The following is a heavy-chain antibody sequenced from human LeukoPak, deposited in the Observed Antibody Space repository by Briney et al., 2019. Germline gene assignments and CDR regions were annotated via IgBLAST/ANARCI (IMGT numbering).Heavy chain of an antibody. Sequence: ASVKVSCKASEYTFSSYSIHWVRQAPGQRLEWMGWINAGKGNTKYSQKLQGRVTITADESTSTAYMELSSLRSEDTAVYYCARDGYCSSTSCYSPTYYYYGMDVWGQGTTVTVSS. J-gene: IGHJ6*02. CDR1: EYTFSSYS. V-gene: IGHV1-3*01. D-gene: IGHD2-2*03. CDR3: ARDGYCSSTSCYSPTYYYYGMDV. CDR2: INAGKGNT.